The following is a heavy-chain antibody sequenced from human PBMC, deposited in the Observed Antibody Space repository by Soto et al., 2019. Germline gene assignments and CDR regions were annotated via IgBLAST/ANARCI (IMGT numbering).Heavy chain of an antibody. J-gene: IGHJ6*02. CDR2: MNPNSGNT. D-gene: IGHD2-2*01. CDR3: ARVSDDCSSTSCSNFYYYYGMDV. Sequence: QVQLVQSGAEVKKPGASVKVSCKASGYTFTSYDINWVRQATGQGLEWMGWMNPNSGNTGYAQKFQGRVTITADESTSTAYMELSSLRSEDTAVYYCARVSDDCSSTSCSNFYYYYGMDVWGQGTTVTVSS. CDR1: GYTFTSYD. V-gene: IGHV1-8*01.